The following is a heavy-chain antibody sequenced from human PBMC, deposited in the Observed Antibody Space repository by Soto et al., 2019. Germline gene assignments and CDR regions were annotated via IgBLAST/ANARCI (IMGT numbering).Heavy chain of an antibody. CDR3: AHTLPEQWLVVFDW. Sequence: QITLRESGPTLVEPTQTLTLTCTFSGFSLSTSGVGVGWIRQPPGKALDWLALIYWDGDIRYSASLKSRLTITKDTSTNQVVLTMTNMDPVDTATYYCAHTLPEQWLVVFDWWGQGTLVTVSS. CDR2: IYWDGDI. V-gene: IGHV2-5*02. D-gene: IGHD6-19*01. CDR1: GFSLSTSGVG. J-gene: IGHJ4*02.